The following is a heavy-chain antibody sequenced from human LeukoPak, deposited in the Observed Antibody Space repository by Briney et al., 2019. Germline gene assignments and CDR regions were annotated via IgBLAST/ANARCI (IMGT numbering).Heavy chain of an antibody. CDR2: ISSSGSTI. D-gene: IGHD2-21*01. CDR1: GFTFSSYE. CDR3: ATDLFDYMDV. J-gene: IGHJ6*03. V-gene: IGHV3-48*03. Sequence: PGGSLRLSCAASGFTFSSYEMNWVHQAPGKGLEWVSYISSSGSTIYYADSVKGRFTISRDNAKNSLYLQMNSLRAEDTAVYYCATDLFDYMDVWGKGTTVTVSS.